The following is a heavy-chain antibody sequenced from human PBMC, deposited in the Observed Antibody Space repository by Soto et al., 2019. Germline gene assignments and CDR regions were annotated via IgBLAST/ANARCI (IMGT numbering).Heavy chain of an antibody. Sequence: QVQLQESGPGLVKPSETLSLTCTVSGGSISSYYWSWIRQPPGKGLEWIGYIYYSGSTNYNPSLKSRVTISVDTSKNQFSLKLSSVTAADPAVYYCARGDYYYGMDVWGQGTTVTVSS. CDR3: ARGDYYYGMDV. CDR2: IYYSGST. CDR1: GGSISSYY. V-gene: IGHV4-59*01. J-gene: IGHJ6*02.